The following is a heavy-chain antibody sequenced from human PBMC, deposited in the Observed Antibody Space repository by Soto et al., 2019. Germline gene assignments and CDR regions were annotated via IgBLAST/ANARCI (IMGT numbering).Heavy chain of an antibody. CDR2: IYSSGTT. Sequence: QVQLQESGPGLVKPSQTLSLTCTVSGGSISSGSYYWSWIRQHPGKGLEWIGYIYSSGTTYYNPSLMSRVTISVDTSKNQFSLKLSSVTAADTAVYYCASSTDGYNFGHWGQGTLVTVSS. V-gene: IGHV4-31*03. J-gene: IGHJ4*02. CDR1: GGSISSGSYY. D-gene: IGHD5-12*01. CDR3: ASSTDGYNFGH.